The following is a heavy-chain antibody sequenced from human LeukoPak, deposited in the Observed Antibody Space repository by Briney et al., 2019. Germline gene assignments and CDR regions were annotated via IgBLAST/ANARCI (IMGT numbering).Heavy chain of an antibody. CDR3: ARDSAPGVGAGA. J-gene: IGHJ5*02. Sequence: SETLSLTCTVPGGSISSYYWSWIRQPAGKGLEWIGRIYTSGSTNYNPSLKSRVTMSVDTSKNQLSLKLTSVTAADTAVYYCARDSAPGVGAGAWGQGTLVTVSS. CDR1: GGSISSYY. D-gene: IGHD1-26*01. V-gene: IGHV4-4*07. CDR2: IYTSGST.